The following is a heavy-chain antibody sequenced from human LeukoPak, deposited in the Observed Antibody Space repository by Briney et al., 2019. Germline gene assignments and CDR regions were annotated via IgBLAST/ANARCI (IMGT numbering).Heavy chain of an antibody. CDR1: GFTFSNAW. CDR2: IKSKTDGGTT. D-gene: IGHD4-17*01. Sequence: PGGSLRLSCAASGFTFSNAWMXXVRQAPGKGLEWXGRIKSKTDGGTTDYAAPVKGRFTISRDDSKNTLYLQMNSLKTEDTAVYYCTTGPYGDYGEVRNYWGPGTLVTVSS. J-gene: IGHJ4*02. V-gene: IGHV3-15*01. CDR3: TTGPYGDYGEVRNY.